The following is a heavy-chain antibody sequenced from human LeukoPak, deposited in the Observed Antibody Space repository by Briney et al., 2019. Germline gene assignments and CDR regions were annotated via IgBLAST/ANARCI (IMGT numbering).Heavy chain of an antibody. D-gene: IGHD3-10*01. Sequence: SETLSLTCTVSGGSISSGGHYWSWIRQPAGKGLEYLGRIYSTGSTNYNPSLRSRVTISVDTSKNHFSLKLSSVTAADTAVYYCARDQTYSGSGIYTYFDYWGQGILVTVSS. CDR1: GGSISSGGHY. CDR3: ARDQTYSGSGIYTYFDY. J-gene: IGHJ4*02. CDR2: IYSTGST. V-gene: IGHV4-61*02.